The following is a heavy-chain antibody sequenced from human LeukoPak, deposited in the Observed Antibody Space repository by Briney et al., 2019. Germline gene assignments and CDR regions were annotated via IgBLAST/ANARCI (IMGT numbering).Heavy chain of an antibody. V-gene: IGHV3-33*06. D-gene: IGHD1-26*01. Sequence: GGSLRLSCAASGFTFSNYGMHWVRQAPGKGLEWVAVIWDDGSYKYYADSVKGRFTISRDNSKNTLYLQITSLRAEDTAVSYCAKPTSGSGSFLIDYWGQGTLVTVSS. CDR1: GFTFSNYG. CDR3: AKPTSGSGSFLIDY. J-gene: IGHJ4*02. CDR2: IWDDGSYK.